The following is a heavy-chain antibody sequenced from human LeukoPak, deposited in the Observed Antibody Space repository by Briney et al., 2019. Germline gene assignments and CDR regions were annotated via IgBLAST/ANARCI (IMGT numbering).Heavy chain of an antibody. CDR2: IYYSGST. Sequence: TSETLSLTCTVSGGSISSSSYYWGWIRQPPGKGLEWIGSIYYSGSTFYNPSLRSRVAISVDTSKNQFSLKLSSVTAADTAVYYCTTGNYWGQGTLVTVSS. D-gene: IGHD1-14*01. CDR3: TTGNY. J-gene: IGHJ4*02. V-gene: IGHV4-39*01. CDR1: GGSISSSSYY.